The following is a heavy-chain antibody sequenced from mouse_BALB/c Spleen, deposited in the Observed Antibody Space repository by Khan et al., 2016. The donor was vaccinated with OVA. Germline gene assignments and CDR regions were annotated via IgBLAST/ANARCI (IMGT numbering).Heavy chain of an antibody. CDR1: GYTFTNYW. Sequence: VQLQQSGTVLARPGASVKMSCKGSGYTFTNYWMHWVKQRPGQGLEWIGVIYPGNSDTNYNQKFKGKAKLTAVTSTSTAYMELNSLTNEDSAVYYCTRNCFGNDESWDYWGQGTTLTVSS. J-gene: IGHJ2*01. D-gene: IGHD2-2*01. CDR2: IYPGNSDT. CDR3: TRNCFGNDESWDY. V-gene: IGHV1-5*01.